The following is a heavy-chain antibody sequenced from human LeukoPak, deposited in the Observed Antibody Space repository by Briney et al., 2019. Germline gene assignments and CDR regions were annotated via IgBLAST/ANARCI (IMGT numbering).Heavy chain of an antibody. CDR2: ITCGGDNI. CDR3: ARGHYDVLAASYKWTPDY. D-gene: IGHD3-9*01. J-gene: IGHJ4*02. V-gene: IGHV3-21*01. Sequence: GGSLRLSCAASGFTFNTFNMNWVRQAPGKGLEWVSSITCGGDNIYYADSVKVRFTTSRDNAKNSLSLQLNSLRVEDTAVYYCARGHYDVLAASYKWTPDYWGQGTLVTVSS. CDR1: GFTFNTFN.